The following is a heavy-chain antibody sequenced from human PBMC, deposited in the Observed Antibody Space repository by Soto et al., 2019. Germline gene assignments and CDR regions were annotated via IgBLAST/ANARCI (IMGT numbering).Heavy chain of an antibody. Sequence: QVQLVESGGGLVKPGGSLRLSCAASGFTFSDYYMSWIRQAPGKGLEWVSYISSSGSTIYYADSVKGRFTISRDNAKNSLYRQMNSLRAEDTAVYSCAIQYYYDSSGYYYESRFYDWGQGTLVTVSS. J-gene: IGHJ4*02. D-gene: IGHD3-22*01. CDR2: ISSSGSTI. V-gene: IGHV3-11*01. CDR1: GFTFSDYY. CDR3: AIQYYYDSSGYYYESRFYD.